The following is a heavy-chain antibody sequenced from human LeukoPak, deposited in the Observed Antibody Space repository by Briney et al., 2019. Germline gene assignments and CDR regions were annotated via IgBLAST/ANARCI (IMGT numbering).Heavy chain of an antibody. Sequence: GGSLRLSCAASGFTFSSNYMSWVSQAPGKGLEWVSIIYNGGSTYYADSVKGRFTISRDNSKNTLYLQMNTVRAEDTAVYYCARAGGAYLRHLDYWGQGTLVTVSS. CDR1: GFTFSSNY. D-gene: IGHD1-26*01. V-gene: IGHV3-53*01. CDR2: IYNGGST. CDR3: ARAGGAYLRHLDY. J-gene: IGHJ4*02.